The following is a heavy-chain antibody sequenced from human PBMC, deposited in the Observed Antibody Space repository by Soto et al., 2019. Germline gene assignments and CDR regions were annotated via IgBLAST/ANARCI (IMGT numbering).Heavy chain of an antibody. D-gene: IGHD4-17*01. Sequence: QVQLQESGPGLVKPSQTLSLTCTVSGGSISSGGYYWSWIRQHPGKGLEWIGYVYYSGSTYYNPSLKSRVTISVDTSKNQFSLKLSSVTAADTAVYYCAGYGDYDKWWFDPWGQGTLVTVSS. CDR2: VYYSGST. CDR1: GGSISSGGYY. J-gene: IGHJ5*02. CDR3: AGYGDYDKWWFDP. V-gene: IGHV4-31*03.